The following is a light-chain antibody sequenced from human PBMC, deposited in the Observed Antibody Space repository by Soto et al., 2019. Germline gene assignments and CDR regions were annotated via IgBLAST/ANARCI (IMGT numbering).Light chain of an antibody. Sequence: EITLTQSPGTLSLSRGESATLSCRASQSVTSNNLAWYQQKPGQAPRLLFDGAFNRATGITDRFRASGSGTDFTLTISRLEADDFALYSCQQYCNSPWTFGQGTKVEIK. J-gene: IGKJ1*01. CDR1: QSVTSNN. V-gene: IGKV3-20*01. CDR2: GAF. CDR3: QQYCNSPWT.